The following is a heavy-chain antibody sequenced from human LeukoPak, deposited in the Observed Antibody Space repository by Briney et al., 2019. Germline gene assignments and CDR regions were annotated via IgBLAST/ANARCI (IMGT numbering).Heavy chain of an antibody. CDR1: GGSISSGGYS. CDR2: IYHSGST. J-gene: IGHJ5*02. V-gene: IGHV4-30-2*01. Sequence: SETLSLTCAVSGGSISSGGYSWSWIRQPPGKGLEWIGYIYHSGSTYYNPSLKSRVTISVDRSKNQFSLKLSSVTAADTAVYYCARGGLGTVLVPAAISCWFDPWGQGTLVTVSS. CDR3: ARGGLGTVLVPAAISCWFDP. D-gene: IGHD2-2*03.